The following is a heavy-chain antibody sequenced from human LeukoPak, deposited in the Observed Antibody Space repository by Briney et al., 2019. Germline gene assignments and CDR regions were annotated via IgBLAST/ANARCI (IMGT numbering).Heavy chain of an antibody. CDR2: ISSDGKNK. V-gene: IGHV3-30*14. Sequence: GGSLRLSCAASGFTFSHYAMHWVRQAPGKGLEWLAVISSDGKNKYYADSVKGRFTLATDNSKKMLYIEMNSLRDGDTAVYYSGRGWQLLAYWGQGTLVTVSS. J-gene: IGHJ4*02. CDR3: GRGWQLLAY. CDR1: GFTFSHYA. D-gene: IGHD6-19*01.